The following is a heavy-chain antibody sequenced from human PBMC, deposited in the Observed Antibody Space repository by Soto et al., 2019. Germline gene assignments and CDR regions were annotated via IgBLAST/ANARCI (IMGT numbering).Heavy chain of an antibody. J-gene: IGHJ4*02. V-gene: IGHV1-69*06. D-gene: IGHD4-17*01. CDR3: ARSDYGGTYFDY. CDR2: IIPIFGTA. CDR1: GGTFSSYA. Sequence: SVKVSCKASGGTFSSYAISWVRQAPGQRLEWMGGIIPIFGTANYAQKFQGRVTITADKSTSTAYMELSSLRSEDTAVYYCARSDYGGTYFDYWGQGTLVTVSS.